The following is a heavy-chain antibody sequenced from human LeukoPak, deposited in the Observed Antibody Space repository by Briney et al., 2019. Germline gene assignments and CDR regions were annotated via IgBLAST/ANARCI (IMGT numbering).Heavy chain of an antibody. Sequence: GASVKVSCKASGYTFTSYYMHWVRQAPGQGLVWMGIINPSGGSTSYAQKFQGRVTMTRDTSTSTVYMELSSLRSEDTAVYYCALYCSSTSCYSSGWNYFDYWGQGTLVTVSS. J-gene: IGHJ4*02. CDR1: GYTFTSYY. CDR2: INPSGGST. D-gene: IGHD2-2*02. V-gene: IGHV1-46*03. CDR3: ALYCSSTSCYSSGWNYFDY.